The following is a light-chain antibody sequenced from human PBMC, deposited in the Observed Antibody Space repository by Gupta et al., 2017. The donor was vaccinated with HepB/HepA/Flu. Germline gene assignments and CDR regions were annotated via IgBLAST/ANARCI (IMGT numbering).Light chain of an antibody. V-gene: IGLV8-61*01. CDR3: VVYLGSAISV. CDR1: SGSVSASHQ. CDR2: NTD. J-gene: IGLJ3*02. Sequence: QTVVTQEPSISVSPGGTVTLTRGLSSGSVSASHQSSWYQQTPGQAPRSLIFNTDSRSAGVPDRFSGSILGNKAALTITGAQAEEESDYYGVVYLGSAISVFGGGTKLTVL.